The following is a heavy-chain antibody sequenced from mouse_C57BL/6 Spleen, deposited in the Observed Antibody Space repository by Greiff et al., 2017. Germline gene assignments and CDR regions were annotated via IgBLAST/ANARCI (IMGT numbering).Heavy chain of an antibody. Sequence: QVQLKQPGAELVMPGASVKLSCKASGYTFTSYWMHWVKQRPGQGLEWIGEIDPSDSYTNYNQKFKGKSTLTVDKSSSTAYMQLSSLTSEDSAVYYCARPLYDYAWFAYWGQGTLVTVSA. CDR2: IDPSDSYT. CDR1: GYTFTSYW. J-gene: IGHJ3*01. CDR3: ARPLYDYAWFAY. V-gene: IGHV1-69*01. D-gene: IGHD2-4*01.